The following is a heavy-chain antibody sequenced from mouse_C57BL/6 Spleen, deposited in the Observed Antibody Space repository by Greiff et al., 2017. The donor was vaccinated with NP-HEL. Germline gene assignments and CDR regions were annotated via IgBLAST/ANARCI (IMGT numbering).Heavy chain of an antibody. CDR3: ARGGIYYDSYYAMDY. CDR2: IDPSDSYT. Sequence: QVQLQQPGAELVMPGASVKLSCKASGYTFTSYWMHWVKQRPGQGLEWIGEIDPSDSYTNYNQKFKGKSTLTVDKSSSTAYMQLSSLTSEDSAVYYCARGGIYYDSYYAMDYWGQRTSVTVSS. CDR1: GYTFTSYW. D-gene: IGHD2-4*01. J-gene: IGHJ4*01. V-gene: IGHV1-69*01.